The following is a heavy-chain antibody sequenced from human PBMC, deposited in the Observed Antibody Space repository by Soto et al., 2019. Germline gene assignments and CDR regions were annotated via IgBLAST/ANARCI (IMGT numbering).Heavy chain of an antibody. CDR3: ARGGKSLFLEWFHFDY. CDR1: GGSISSYY. CDR2: IYYSGST. Sequence: QVQLQESGPGLVKPSETLSLTCTVSGGSISSYYWSWIRQPPGKGLEWIGYIYYSGSTNYNPSLKSRVTRSVDASKNQFSLRLSSVTAADTAVYYCARGGKSLFLEWFHFDYWGQGTLVTVSS. J-gene: IGHJ4*02. D-gene: IGHD3-3*01. V-gene: IGHV4-59*01.